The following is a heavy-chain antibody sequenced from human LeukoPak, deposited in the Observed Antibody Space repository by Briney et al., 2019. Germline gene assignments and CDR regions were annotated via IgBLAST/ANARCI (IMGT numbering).Heavy chain of an antibody. J-gene: IGHJ4*02. CDR3: TRRSSGWYFDY. CDR1: GYLFTSYW. Sequence: GESLKISCQGSGYLFTSYWIGWVRQLPGKGLEWMGIIYPGDSDTRYSPSFQGQVTISAHKSISTAYLQWTSLKASDTAMYYCTRRSSGWYFDYWGQGTLVTVSS. CDR2: IYPGDSDT. V-gene: IGHV5-51*01. D-gene: IGHD6-19*01.